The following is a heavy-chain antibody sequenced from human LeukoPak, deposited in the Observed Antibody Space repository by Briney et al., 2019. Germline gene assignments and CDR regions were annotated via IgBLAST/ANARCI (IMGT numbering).Heavy chain of an antibody. J-gene: IGHJ4*02. CDR1: GGSFSGYY. V-gene: IGHV4-34*01. CDR2: INHSGST. Sequence: SGTLSLTCAVYGGSFSGYYWSWIRQPPGKGLEWIGEINHSGSTNYNPSLKSRVTISVDTSKNQFSLKLSSVTAADTAVYYCARTTIFGVVIKFDYWGQGTLVTVSS. CDR3: ARTTIFGVVIKFDY. D-gene: IGHD3-3*01.